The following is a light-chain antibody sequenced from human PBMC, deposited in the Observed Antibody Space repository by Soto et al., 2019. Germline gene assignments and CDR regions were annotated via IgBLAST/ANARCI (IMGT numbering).Light chain of an antibody. CDR3: QQYYSYTLT. J-gene: IGKJ4*01. Sequence: IQVTQSPSSLSSSVGDRVTITCRASQGIRNDLSWYQQKPGKAPKLLIYAASSLQSGVPSRFSGSGSGTDFTLTISCLQYEDFATYYCQQYYSYTLTFGGGTKVDIK. V-gene: IGKV1-17*01. CDR2: AAS. CDR1: QGIRND.